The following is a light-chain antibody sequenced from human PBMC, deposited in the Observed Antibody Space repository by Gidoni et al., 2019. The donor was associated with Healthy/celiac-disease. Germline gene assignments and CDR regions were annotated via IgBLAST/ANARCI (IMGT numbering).Light chain of an antibody. CDR1: QSISSY. J-gene: IGKJ5*01. CDR3: QQCYSTPIT. V-gene: IGKV1-39*01. Sequence: DIQMTKSPSSLSASVGDRVTITCRASQSISSYLNWYQQKPGKAPKLLIYAASSLQSGVTSRFSGSGSGTDFTLTISSLQPEDFATYYCQQCYSTPITFGQGTRLEIK. CDR2: AAS.